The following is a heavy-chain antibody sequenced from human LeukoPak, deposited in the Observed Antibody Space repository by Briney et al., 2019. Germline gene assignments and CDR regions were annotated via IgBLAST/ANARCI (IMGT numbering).Heavy chain of an antibody. CDR1: GGSFSGYY. J-gene: IGHJ4*02. CDR3: ARRGSFASLDTL. V-gene: IGHV4-34*01. CDR2: INHSGST. Sequence: PSETLSLTCAVYGGSFSGYYWSWIRQPPGKGLEWIGEINHSGSTNYNPSLKSRVTISVDTSKNQFSLKLTSATAADTAVYYCARRGSFASLDTLWGQGTLVTVSS. D-gene: IGHD3-16*01.